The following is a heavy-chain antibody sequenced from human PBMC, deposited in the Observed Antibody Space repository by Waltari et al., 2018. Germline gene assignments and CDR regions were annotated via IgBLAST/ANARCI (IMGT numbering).Heavy chain of an antibody. CDR3: ARGDWFYP. J-gene: IGHJ5*02. CDR2: INTNTANP. V-gene: IGHV7-4-1*02. CDR1: GYTFTDYG. Sequence: QEQQVQSGYDLMKPWDSVTDSCTASGYTFTDYGHNLVRQAPGQGLEWLGWINTNTANPTYAQGFTGRLVFSLDTSVTTAYLQISSLKAEDTGVYFCARGDWFYPWGQGTMVIVSS.